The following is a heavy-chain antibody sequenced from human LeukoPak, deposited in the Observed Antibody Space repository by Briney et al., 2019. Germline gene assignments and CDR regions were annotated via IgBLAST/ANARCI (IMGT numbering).Heavy chain of an antibody. J-gene: IGHJ6*03. Sequence: SETLSLTCTVSGGSISSGGYYWSWIRQPPGKGLEWIGEINHSGSTNYNPSLKSRVTISVDTSKNQFSLKLSSVTAADTAVYYCARRARYCSSTSCYRNYYYYMDVWGKGTTVTVSS. CDR1: GGSISSGGYY. CDR2: INHSGST. CDR3: ARRARYCSSTSCYRNYYYYMDV. D-gene: IGHD2-2*02. V-gene: IGHV4-39*07.